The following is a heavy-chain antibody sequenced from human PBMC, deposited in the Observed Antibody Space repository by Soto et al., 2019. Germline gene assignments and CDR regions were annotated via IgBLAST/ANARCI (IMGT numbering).Heavy chain of an antibody. J-gene: IGHJ6*02. Sequence: SVIIYPTCTVSGPSIRSRRYYWGSFRQPLGKGLEWIGSIYYSGSTYYNPSLKSRVTISVDTSKNQFSLKLSSVTAADTAVYYCASQQLVHYYYGMDVWGQGTTVS. CDR2: IYYSGST. CDR3: ASQQLVHYYYGMDV. D-gene: IGHD6-13*01. V-gene: IGHV4-39*01. CDR1: GPSIRSRRYY.